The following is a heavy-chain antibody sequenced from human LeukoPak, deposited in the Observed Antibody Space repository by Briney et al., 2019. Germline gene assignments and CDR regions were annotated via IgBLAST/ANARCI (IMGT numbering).Heavy chain of an antibody. CDR3: AKAVSCSSTSCYRSYGMDV. CDR1: GFTFSSYG. CDR2: ISGSGGST. V-gene: IGHV3-23*01. J-gene: IGHJ6*02. Sequence: GGSLRPSCAASGFTFSSYGMSWVRQAPGKGLEWVSGISGSGGSTYYADSVKGRFTISRDNSKNTLYLQMNSLRAEDTAVYYCAKAVSCSSTSCYRSYGMDVWGQGTTVTV. D-gene: IGHD2-2*02.